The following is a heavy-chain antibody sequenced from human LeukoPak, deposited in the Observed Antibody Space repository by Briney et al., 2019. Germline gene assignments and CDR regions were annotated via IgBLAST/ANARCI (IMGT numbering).Heavy chain of an antibody. CDR1: GYCFTSYW. Sequence: LGASLEISCKGSGYCFTSYWIGWVRPMPGKGLEWMGIIYPGDPDTRYSPSFQGQVTISADKSISTAYLQWSSLKASDAAMYYCARPTVVNAFDIWGQGTMVTVSS. V-gene: IGHV5-51*01. CDR3: ARPTVVNAFDI. D-gene: IGHD4-23*01. CDR2: IYPGDPDT. J-gene: IGHJ3*02.